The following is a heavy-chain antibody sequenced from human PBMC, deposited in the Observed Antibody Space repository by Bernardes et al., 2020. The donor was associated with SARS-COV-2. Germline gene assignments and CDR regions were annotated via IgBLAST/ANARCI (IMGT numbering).Heavy chain of an antibody. D-gene: IGHD3-3*01. CDR3: AKDSPITIFGVVITGGFDP. J-gene: IGHJ5*02. Sequence: GGSLRLSCAASGFTFSSYAMSWVRQAPGKGLEWVSAISGSGGSTYYADSVKGRFTISRDNSKNTLYLQMNSLRAEDTAVYYCAKDSPITIFGVVITGGFDPWGQGTLVTVSS. CDR1: GFTFSSYA. CDR2: ISGSGGST. V-gene: IGHV3-23*01.